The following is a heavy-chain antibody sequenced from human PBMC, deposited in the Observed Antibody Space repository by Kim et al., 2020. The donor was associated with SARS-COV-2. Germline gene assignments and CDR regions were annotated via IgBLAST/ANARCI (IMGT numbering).Heavy chain of an antibody. J-gene: IGHJ4*02. D-gene: IGHD3-22*01. CDR3: AKSNSGYYAYLDS. V-gene: IGHV3-23*01. Sequence: GGSPRLSCAAYGFTFSTYGMSWVRQAPDKGLEWVSVISGSGGTTYYSDSVKGRFTISRDNSKNTLYLQMNSLRAEDTAEYYCAKSNSGYYAYLDSWGQGILVTVSS. CDR1: GFTFSTYG. CDR2: ISGSGGTT.